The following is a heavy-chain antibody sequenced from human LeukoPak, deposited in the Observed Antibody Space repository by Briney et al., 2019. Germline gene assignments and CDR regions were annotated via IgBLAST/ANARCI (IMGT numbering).Heavy chain of an antibody. V-gene: IGHV4-4*07. CDR2: IYTSGST. D-gene: IGHD6-13*01. CDR1: GGSISRYY. J-gene: IGHJ6*03. Sequence: PSETLSLTCTVSGGSISRYYWSWIRQPAGKGLEWIGRIYTSGSTNYNPSLKSRVTMSVDTSKNQFSLKLSSVTAADTAVYYCARGVVVSSSWGAYYYYYYMDVWGKGTTVTVSS. CDR3: ARGVVVSSSWGAYYYYYYMDV.